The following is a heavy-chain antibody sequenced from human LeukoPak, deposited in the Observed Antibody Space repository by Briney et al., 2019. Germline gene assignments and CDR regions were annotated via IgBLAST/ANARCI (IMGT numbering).Heavy chain of an antibody. CDR1: GFSFSSHA. J-gene: IGHJ5*02. V-gene: IGHV4-59*11. D-gene: IGHD5-24*01. Sequence: GSLRLSCATSGFSFSSHAMTWVRQAPGKGLEWIGYINYSGSTNYNPSLKSRVTISVDTSKNQFSLKLSAVTAADTAIYYCAGMSRRDGSGWFDPWGQGTLVTVSS. CDR2: INYSGST. CDR3: AGMSRRDGSGWFDP.